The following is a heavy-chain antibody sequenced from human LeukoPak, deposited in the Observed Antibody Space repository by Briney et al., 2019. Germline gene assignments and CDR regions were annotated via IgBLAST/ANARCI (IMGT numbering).Heavy chain of an antibody. V-gene: IGHV1-2*02. CDR2: INPNSGGT. D-gene: IGHD2-15*01. Sequence: ASVKVSCKASGYTFTSYYMHWVRQAPGQGLEWMGWINPNSGGTKYAQKFQGRVTMTRDTSISTAYMELSGLRSDDTAVYYCAREGFRWFDPWGQGTLVTVSS. CDR1: GYTFTSYY. J-gene: IGHJ5*02. CDR3: AREGFRWFDP.